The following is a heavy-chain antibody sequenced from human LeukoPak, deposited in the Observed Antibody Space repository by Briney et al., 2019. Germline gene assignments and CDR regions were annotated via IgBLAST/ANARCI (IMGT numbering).Heavy chain of an antibody. V-gene: IGHV4-59*01. CDR1: GDSISSYY. J-gene: IGHJ4*02. CDR3: AREGRQDYVYFDC. CDR2: INYSGNT. D-gene: IGHD4-17*01. Sequence: PSETLSLTCTVSGDSISSYYWSCIRQPPGKGLEWMGYINYSGNTNYNPSLKSRVTISVDTSKNQFSLRLTSVTAADTAVYYCAREGRQDYVYFDCWGQGTLVTVSS.